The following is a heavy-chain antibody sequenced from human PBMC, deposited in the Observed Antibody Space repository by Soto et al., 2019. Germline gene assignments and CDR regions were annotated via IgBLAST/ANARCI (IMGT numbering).Heavy chain of an antibody. J-gene: IGHJ4*02. CDR2: RYYSEST. CDR3: ARTKCSGGSCYSWSLDY. D-gene: IGHD2-15*01. CDR1: GGSITTGGYY. V-gene: IGHV4-31*03. Sequence: SETLSLTCTVSGGSITTGGYYWSWIRQLPGKGLEWIGHRYYSESTYYNPSLKGRVSISLDTSKNQFSLKLSFVTAADTAMYYCARTKCSGGSCYSWSLDYWGQGTPVTVS.